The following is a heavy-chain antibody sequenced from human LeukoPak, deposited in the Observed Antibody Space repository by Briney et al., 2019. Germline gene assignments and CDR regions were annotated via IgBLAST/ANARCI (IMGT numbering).Heavy chain of an antibody. V-gene: IGHV3-23*01. CDR2: LSGSGITT. CDR1: GFTFSNSA. Sequence: GGSLRLSCAASGFTFSNSAMSWVRQAPGKGLEWVSTLSGSGITTYYADSVKGRFTISRDNSKNTLYLQMNSLRAEDTAVYYCARDEQQLAVDYWGQGTLVTVSS. J-gene: IGHJ4*02. D-gene: IGHD6-13*01. CDR3: ARDEQQLAVDY.